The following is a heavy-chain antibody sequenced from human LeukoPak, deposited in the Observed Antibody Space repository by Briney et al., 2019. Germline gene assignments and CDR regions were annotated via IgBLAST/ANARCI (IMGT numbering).Heavy chain of an antibody. J-gene: IGHJ4*02. CDR1: GFPFSSYS. Sequence: PGGSLTLSCAGSGFPFSSYSMNWVRQAPGKALEWVSYISSSSSTIYYADSVEGRFTISRDNAKDSLYLQMNSLRDEDSAVYYCARGYLSIEYWGQGTGVTVSS. CDR3: ARGYLSIEY. CDR2: ISSSSSTI. D-gene: IGHD1-14*01. V-gene: IGHV3-48*02.